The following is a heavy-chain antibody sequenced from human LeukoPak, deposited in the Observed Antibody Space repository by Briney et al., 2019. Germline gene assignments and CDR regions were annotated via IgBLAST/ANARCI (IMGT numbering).Heavy chain of an antibody. Sequence: GASVKVSCKASGYTFTGSYMHWVRQAPGQGLEWMGWINPNSGGTNYAQKFQGRVTMTRDTSISTAYMELSRLRSDDTAAYYCARDGGYSSGWYWFDPWGQGTLVTVSS. D-gene: IGHD6-13*01. V-gene: IGHV1-2*02. CDR1: GYTFTGSY. CDR2: INPNSGGT. J-gene: IGHJ5*02. CDR3: ARDGGYSSGWYWFDP.